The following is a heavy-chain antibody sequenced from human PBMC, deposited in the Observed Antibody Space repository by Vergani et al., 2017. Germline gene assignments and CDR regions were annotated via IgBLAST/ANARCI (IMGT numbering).Heavy chain of an antibody. J-gene: IGHJ4*02. CDR1: GFTFTDYG. D-gene: IGHD3-3*01. V-gene: IGHV3-33*06. CDR3: AKERVFWSGYYSPQYYFDY. Sequence: QAQLVESGGGVVQPGSSLRLSCAASGFTFTDYGMHWVRQAPGKGLEWVAVIWSNGVNKYYADSVRGRFTFSRDNSRYTLDLQMDSLRAEDTAVYYCAKERVFWSGYYSPQYYFDYWGQGTLVTVSS. CDR2: IWSNGVNK.